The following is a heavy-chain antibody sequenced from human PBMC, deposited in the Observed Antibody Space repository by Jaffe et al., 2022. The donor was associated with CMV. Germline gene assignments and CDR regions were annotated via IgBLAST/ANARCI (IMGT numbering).Heavy chain of an antibody. V-gene: IGHV1-8*01. CDR2: MNPNSGNT. J-gene: IGHJ6*02. CDR3: ARGGTEIGYSSSWWSYYYGMDV. D-gene: IGHD6-13*01. CDR1: GYTFTSYD. Sequence: QVQLVQSGAEVKKPGASVKVSCKASGYTFTSYDINWVRQATGQGLEWMGWMNPNSGNTGYAQKFQGRVTMTRNTSISTAYMELSSLRSEDTAVYYCARGGTEIGYSSSWWSYYYGMDVWGQGTTVTVSS.